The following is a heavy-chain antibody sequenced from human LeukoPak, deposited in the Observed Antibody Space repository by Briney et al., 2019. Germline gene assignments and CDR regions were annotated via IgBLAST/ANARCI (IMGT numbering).Heavy chain of an antibody. CDR2: ISYDGSNK. J-gene: IGHJ4*02. Sequence: GGSLRLSCAASGFTFSSYGMHWVRQAPGKGLEWVAVISYDGSNKYYADSVKGRFTISRDNSKNTLYLQMNSLRAEDTAVYYCAKDARGYCTGGVCYIGYFDHWGQGTLVTVSS. V-gene: IGHV3-30*18. CDR3: AKDARGYCTGGVCYIGYFDH. D-gene: IGHD2-8*02. CDR1: GFTFSSYG.